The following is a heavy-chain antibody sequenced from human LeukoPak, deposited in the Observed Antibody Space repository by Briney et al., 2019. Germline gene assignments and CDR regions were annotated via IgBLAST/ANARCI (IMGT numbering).Heavy chain of an antibody. Sequence: SETLSLTCSVSSDSIISSSYLWVWVRQPPGKGLEWIGDIYSNGHISYNPSLKSRAAISVDTSKNQFSLNLSSVTAADTALYYCARRHYGSGNIDSWGQGTLVTVSS. D-gene: IGHD3-10*01. CDR1: SDSIISSSYL. J-gene: IGHJ4*02. CDR2: IYSNGHI. CDR3: ARRHYGSGNIDS. V-gene: IGHV4-39*01.